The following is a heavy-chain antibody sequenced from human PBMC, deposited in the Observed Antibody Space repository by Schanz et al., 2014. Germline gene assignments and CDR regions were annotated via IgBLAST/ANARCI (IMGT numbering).Heavy chain of an antibody. J-gene: IGHJ4*02. V-gene: IGHV1-3*01. D-gene: IGHD6-13*01. CDR3: ARSGSSNWYFFDY. CDR2: INAGTGNT. CDR1: GYTFTSYD. Sequence: QEQLVQSGAEVRKPGASVKVSCKASGYTFTSYDINWVRQAPGQGLEWLGWINAGTGNTEYSQKFQGRVTITRDTLASTAYMEVSSLRSEDTAVYYCARSGSSNWYFFDYWGQGTLVTVSS.